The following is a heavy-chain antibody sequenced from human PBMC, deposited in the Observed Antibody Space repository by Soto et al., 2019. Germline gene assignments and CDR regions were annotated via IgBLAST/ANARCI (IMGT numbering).Heavy chain of an antibody. Sequence: QVQLVQSGDEVKEPGASVKVSCKASGYTFNIFDISWVRQAPGQGLEWMGWISARNGNTDYAQKVQRRVTMTIDSSTSTAYMELRSLRSDDTSIYYCARAGAEVTSHFDYWGQGTLVTVSS. V-gene: IGHV1-18*01. CDR3: ARAGAEVTSHFDY. J-gene: IGHJ4*02. CDR1: GYTFNIFD. D-gene: IGHD2-21*02. CDR2: ISARNGNT.